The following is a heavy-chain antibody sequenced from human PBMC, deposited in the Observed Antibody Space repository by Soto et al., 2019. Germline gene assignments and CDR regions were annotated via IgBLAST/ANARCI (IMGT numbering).Heavy chain of an antibody. CDR3: ARAYYSSSSGPFDY. Sequence: LRLSCAASGFTFSSYAMHWVRQAPGKGLEWVAVISYDGSNKYYADSVKGRFTISRDNSKNTLYLQMNSLRAEDTAVYYCARAYYSSSSGPFDYWGQGTLVTVSS. CDR2: ISYDGSNK. V-gene: IGHV3-30-3*01. D-gene: IGHD6-6*01. CDR1: GFTFSSYA. J-gene: IGHJ4*02.